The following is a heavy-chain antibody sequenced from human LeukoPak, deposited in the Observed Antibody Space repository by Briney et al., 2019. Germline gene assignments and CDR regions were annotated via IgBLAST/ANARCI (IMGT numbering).Heavy chain of an antibody. CDR2: ISGNGGTT. V-gene: IGHV3-23*01. CDR1: GFTFSSHD. D-gene: IGHD1-26*01. Sequence: GGSLRLSCAASGFTFSSHDMSWFRQAPGKGLEWISTISGNGGTTFYAGSVKGRFTISRDNSRNTLYLQMNSLRAEDTAVYYCTKERMGGTYWGQGNLVTVSS. CDR3: TKERMGGTY. J-gene: IGHJ4*02.